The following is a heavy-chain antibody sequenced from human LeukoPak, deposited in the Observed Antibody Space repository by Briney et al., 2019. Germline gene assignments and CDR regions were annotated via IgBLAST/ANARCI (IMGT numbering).Heavy chain of an antibody. CDR1: GYILTNNW. CDR2: IYPGDSDT. Sequence: GESLKISCKISGYILTNNWIGWVRQMPGKGLEWMGIIYPGDSDTRYSPSFQGQVTISADKSISTAYLQWSSLKASDTAMYYCARQVGYSSSWFDYWGQGTLVTVSS. V-gene: IGHV5-51*01. D-gene: IGHD6-13*01. J-gene: IGHJ4*02. CDR3: ARQVGYSSSWFDY.